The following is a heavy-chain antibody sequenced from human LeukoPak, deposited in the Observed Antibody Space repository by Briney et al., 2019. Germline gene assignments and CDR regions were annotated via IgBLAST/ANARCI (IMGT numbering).Heavy chain of an antibody. CDR2: INPNSGGT. CDR3: ARSYSSTWYSYYYYMGV. J-gene: IGHJ6*03. D-gene: IGHD6-13*01. CDR1: GYTFTGYY. Sequence: ASVKVSCKASGYTFTGYYMHWVRQAPGQGLEWMGWINPNSGGTNYAQKFQGRVTMTRDTSISTAYMELSRLRSDDTAVYYCARSYSSTWYSYYYYMGVWGKGTTVTVSS. V-gene: IGHV1-2*02.